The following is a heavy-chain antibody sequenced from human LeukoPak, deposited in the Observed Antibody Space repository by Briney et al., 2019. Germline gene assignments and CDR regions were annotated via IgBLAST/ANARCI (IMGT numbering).Heavy chain of an antibody. Sequence: GASVKVSCKASGYTFTSYGISWVRQAPGQGPEWMGWISAYNGNTNYAQKLQGRVTMTTDTSTSTAYMELRSLRSDDTAVCYCARDTGYSNHEAIIDWGQGTLVTVSS. D-gene: IGHD4-11*01. CDR1: GYTFTSYG. CDR2: ISAYNGNT. V-gene: IGHV1-18*01. J-gene: IGHJ4*02. CDR3: ARDTGYSNHEAIID.